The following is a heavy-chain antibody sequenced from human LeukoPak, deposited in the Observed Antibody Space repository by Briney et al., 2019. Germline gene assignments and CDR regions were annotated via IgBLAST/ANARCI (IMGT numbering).Heavy chain of an antibody. V-gene: IGHV4-59*11. D-gene: IGHD2-8*01. CDR1: GGSLRGQH. CDR3: ARDGGARSFTNGLNWFDP. J-gene: IGHJ5*02. Sequence: SETLSLTCLVSGGSLRGQHWNWIRQPPGKGLEWIGYIFSSGNTNPNPSLRSRLTLSLDASKNQFSLKLKSVTAADTAVYYCARDGGARSFTNGLNWFDPWGQGILVTVSS. CDR2: IFSSGNT.